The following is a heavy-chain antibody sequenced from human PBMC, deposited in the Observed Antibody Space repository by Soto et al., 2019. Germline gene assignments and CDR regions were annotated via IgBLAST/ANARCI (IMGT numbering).Heavy chain of an antibody. CDR2: IKQDGSEK. D-gene: IGHD2-15*01. Sequence: GESLKISCAASGFTFSSYWMSWVRQAPGKGLEWVANIKQDGSEKYYVDSVKGRFTISRDNAKNSLYLQMNSLRAEDTAVYYCAREARDIVVVVAATRGYYFDYWGQGTLVTVSS. J-gene: IGHJ4*02. CDR1: GFTFSSYW. CDR3: AREARDIVVVVAATRGYYFDY. V-gene: IGHV3-7*03.